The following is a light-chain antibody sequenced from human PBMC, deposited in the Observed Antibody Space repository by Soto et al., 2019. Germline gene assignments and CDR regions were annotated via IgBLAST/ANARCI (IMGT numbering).Light chain of an antibody. CDR1: SSNIGNNY. Sequence: QSVLTQPPSVSAAPGQKVTISCSGSSSNIGNNYVSWYQQLPGTAPKLLIYDNSKRPSGIPDRFSGSKSGTSATLGITGLQTGDEADYYCGTWDSSLSAGVFGGVTQLTVL. CDR2: DNS. V-gene: IGLV1-51*01. J-gene: IGLJ2*01. CDR3: GTWDSSLSAGV.